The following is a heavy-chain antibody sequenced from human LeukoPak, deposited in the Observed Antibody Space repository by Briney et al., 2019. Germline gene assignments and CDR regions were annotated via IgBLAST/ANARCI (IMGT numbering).Heavy chain of an antibody. CDR1: GFNVSTYS. CDR3: ARDGPAAGAGDFDY. D-gene: IGHD6-13*01. V-gene: IGHV3-48*01. Sequence: GGSLRLSCAASGFNVSTYSMGWVRQAPGKGLEWVSYIGSTTIYADSVRGRFTISRDNAENSLYLQMHSLRAEDTAVYYCARDGPAAGAGDFDYWGQGTPVTVSS. CDR2: IGSTTI. J-gene: IGHJ4*02.